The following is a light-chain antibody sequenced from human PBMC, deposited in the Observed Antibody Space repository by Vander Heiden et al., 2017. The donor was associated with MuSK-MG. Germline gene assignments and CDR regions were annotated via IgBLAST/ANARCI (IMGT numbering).Light chain of an antibody. CDR3: ISYSGSTHLV. Sequence: QSALTQPPSASGSPGQSVTISCTGTSSDVGGYNSVSWYQQHPGKAPILMIYEVTKRPSGVPDRFSGSKSGKTASLTVSGLQAADEAHYYCISYSGSTHLVIGGGTKVTVL. J-gene: IGLJ2*01. CDR2: EVT. CDR1: SSDVGGYNS. V-gene: IGLV2-8*01.